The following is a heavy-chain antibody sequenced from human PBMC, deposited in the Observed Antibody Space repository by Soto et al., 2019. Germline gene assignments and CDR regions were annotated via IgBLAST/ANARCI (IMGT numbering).Heavy chain of an antibody. CDR3: AHSDGGYEIIYFDF. V-gene: IGHV2-5*01. CDR2: IYYNDDR. J-gene: IGHJ4*02. D-gene: IGHD5-12*01. Sequence: SGPTLVNPTQTLTLTCGFSGFSLSTAGVAVGWIRQTPGGALEWLTLIYYNDDRRFSPSLKTRLTITGDTSKNQVVLSLTNVDPGDTATYFCAHSDGGYEIIYFDFWGQGIPVTVSS. CDR1: GFSLSTAGVA.